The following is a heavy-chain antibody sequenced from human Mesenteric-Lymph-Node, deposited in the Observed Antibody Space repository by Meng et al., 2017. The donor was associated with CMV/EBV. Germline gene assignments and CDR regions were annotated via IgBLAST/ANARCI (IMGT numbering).Heavy chain of an antibody. Sequence: GESLKISCAASRFTFSRHAMSWVRQAPGKGLEWVSSISSSRAYIYYADSVKGRFTISRDNAKSSLYLQMDSLRAEDTAVYYCAREVVGASTFDYWGQGTLVTVSS. J-gene: IGHJ4*02. CDR1: RFTFSRHA. D-gene: IGHD1-26*01. CDR2: ISSSRAYI. V-gene: IGHV3-21*01. CDR3: AREVVGASTFDY.